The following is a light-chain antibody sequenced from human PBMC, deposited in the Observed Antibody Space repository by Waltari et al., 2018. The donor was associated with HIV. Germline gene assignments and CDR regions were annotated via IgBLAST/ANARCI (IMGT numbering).Light chain of an antibody. V-gene: IGLV1-44*01. J-gene: IGLJ1*01. CDR3: AAWDDSLNDYV. CDR1: SCNIGSNT. Sequence: QSVLTQPPSASGTPGQRVIIPCSGSSCNIGSNTVNWYQQLPGTAPKLLIYSNNHRPSGVPDRFSGSKSGTSASLAISGLQSEDEADYYCAAWDDSLNDYVFGTETKVTVL. CDR2: SNN.